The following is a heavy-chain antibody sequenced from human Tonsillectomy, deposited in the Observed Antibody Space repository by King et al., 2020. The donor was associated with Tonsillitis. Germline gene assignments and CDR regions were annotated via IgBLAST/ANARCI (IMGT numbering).Heavy chain of an antibody. CDR3: ARPYYYDSSGYYAFHI. D-gene: IGHD3-22*01. CDR2: ISAYSGDT. V-gene: IGHV1-18*04. CDR1: GYTFTSYG. Sequence: QLVQSGVEVKKPGASVKVSCKASGYTFTSYGITWVRQAPGQGLEWMGWISAYSGDTNYAQKLQGRVTMTTDTSTSTAYMELRSLRSDDTAVYYCARPYYYDSSGYYAFHIWGQGTMVTVSS. J-gene: IGHJ3*02.